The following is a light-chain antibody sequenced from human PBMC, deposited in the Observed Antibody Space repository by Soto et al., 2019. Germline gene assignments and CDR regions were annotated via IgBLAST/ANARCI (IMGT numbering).Light chain of an antibody. CDR1: GNDVGGYTF. Sequence: QCVRTQAASGSGAAGEGSCISCTGTGNDVGGYTFVSWYQQHPDKVPKLVIFDVNRRPSGVSDRFSGSKSVNAASLTISGLQAEDEADYYCCSYTATTTYVFGTGTRSPS. CDR2: DVN. V-gene: IGLV2-14*03. CDR3: CSYTATTTYV. J-gene: IGLJ1*01.